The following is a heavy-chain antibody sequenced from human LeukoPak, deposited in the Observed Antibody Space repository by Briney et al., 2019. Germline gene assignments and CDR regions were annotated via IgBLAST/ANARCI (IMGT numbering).Heavy chain of an antibody. CDR3: ARAGRVYSGYDLEDYYMDV. V-gene: IGHV1-69*13. J-gene: IGHJ6*03. CDR2: IIPIFGTA. CDR1: GGTFSSYA. Sequence: ASVKVSCKASGGTFSSYAISWVRQAPGQGLEWMGGIIPIFGTANYAQKFQGRVTITADESTSTAYMELSSLRSEDTAVYYCARAGRVYSGYDLEDYYMDVWGKGTTVTVSS. D-gene: IGHD5-12*01.